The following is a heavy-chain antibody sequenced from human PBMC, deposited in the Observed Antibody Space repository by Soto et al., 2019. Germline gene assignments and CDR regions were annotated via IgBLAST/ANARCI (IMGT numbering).Heavy chain of an antibody. J-gene: IGHJ3*02. CDR2: MWFDGSEK. CDR3: ARLYCSADSCYSVGAFDI. CDR1: GFTFSTHG. Sequence: QVQLVESGGGVDQPGRSLRLSCAASGFTFSTHGMHWVRQAPGKGLEWVALMWFDGSEKYYGDSVKGRFTISRDNSKNTLYLQMNSLSAENTAVYYCARLYCSADSCYSVGAFDIRGQGTMVTVSA. D-gene: IGHD2-15*01. V-gene: IGHV3-33*01.